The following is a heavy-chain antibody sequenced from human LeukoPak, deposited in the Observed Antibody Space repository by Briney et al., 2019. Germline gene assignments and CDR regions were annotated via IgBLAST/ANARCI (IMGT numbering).Heavy chain of an antibody. CDR2: ISYDGSSK. V-gene: IGHV3-30-3*01. Sequence: GSLRLSCVASGFNFSSYAINWVRQAPGKGLEWVAVISYDGSSKYYADSVKGRFTVSRDNSKNTLYLQMNSLRPEDTAVYYCARRELAYCGGDCYSGLDYWGQGTLVTVSS. CDR3: ARRELAYCGGDCYSGLDY. CDR1: GFNFSSYA. D-gene: IGHD2-21*02. J-gene: IGHJ4*02.